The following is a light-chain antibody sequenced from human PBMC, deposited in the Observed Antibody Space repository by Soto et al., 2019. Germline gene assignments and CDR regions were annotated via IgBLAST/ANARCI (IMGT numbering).Light chain of an antibody. CDR1: SSNIGSNT. J-gene: IGLJ1*01. V-gene: IGLV1-44*01. Sequence: QSVLTQPASASGTPGQRVTISCSGSSSNIGSNTVNWYQQLPGTAPKLLIYSNNQRPSGVPDRFSGSKSGTSASLAISGLQSEDEADYSCAAWDDSLNGPVFGTGTKVTVL. CDR2: SNN. CDR3: AAWDDSLNGPV.